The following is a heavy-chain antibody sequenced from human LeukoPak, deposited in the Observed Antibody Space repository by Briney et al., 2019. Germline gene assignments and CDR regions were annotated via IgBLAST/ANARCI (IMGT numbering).Heavy chain of an antibody. CDR1: GGSFSGCY. Sequence: PSETLSLTCAVYGGSFSGCYWSWIRQPPGKGLEWIGEINHSGSTNYNPSLKSRVTISVDTSKNQFSLKLSSVTAADTAVYYCARVLPPGYWGQGTLVTVSS. V-gene: IGHV4-34*01. CDR3: ARVLPPGY. J-gene: IGHJ4*02. CDR2: INHSGST. D-gene: IGHD7-27*01.